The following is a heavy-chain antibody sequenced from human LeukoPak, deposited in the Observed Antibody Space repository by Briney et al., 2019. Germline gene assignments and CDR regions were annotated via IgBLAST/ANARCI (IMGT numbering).Heavy chain of an antibody. Sequence: SETLSLTCTVSGGSISSYYWSWIRQSPGKGLEWIGYIYYSGSTNYNPSLKSRVTISVDTSKNQFSLKLSAVTAADTAVYYCARGIGYCSGTSCRNYYYYGMDVWGQGTTVTVSS. CDR1: GGSISSYY. V-gene: IGHV4-59*01. CDR2: IYYSGST. D-gene: IGHD2-2*01. J-gene: IGHJ6*02. CDR3: ARGIGYCSGTSCRNYYYYGMDV.